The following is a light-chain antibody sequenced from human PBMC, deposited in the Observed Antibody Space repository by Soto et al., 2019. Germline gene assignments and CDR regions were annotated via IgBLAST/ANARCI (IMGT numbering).Light chain of an antibody. CDR3: QQYNAGPT. CDR2: KAS. J-gene: IGKJ2*01. CDR1: QSISSW. Sequence: DIQMTQSPSTLSASVGDRVTITCRAGQSISSWLAWYQQKPGKAPKLLIYKASSLESGVPSRFSGSGSGTEFTLTISSLQPDDFATYYCQQYNAGPTFGQGTKLEIK. V-gene: IGKV1-5*03.